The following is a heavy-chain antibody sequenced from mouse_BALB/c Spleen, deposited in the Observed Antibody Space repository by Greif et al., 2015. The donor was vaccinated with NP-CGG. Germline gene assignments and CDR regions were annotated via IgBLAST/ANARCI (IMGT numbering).Heavy chain of an antibody. Sequence: VQLQQSGAELMKPGASVKISCKATGYTFSSYWIEWVKQGPGHGLEWIGEILPGSGSTNYNEKFKGKATFTADTSSNTAYMQLSSLTSEDSAVYYCARSRDGYYDPGFAYWGQGTLVTVSA. CDR2: ILPGSGST. J-gene: IGHJ3*01. V-gene: IGHV1-9*01. CDR3: ARSRDGYYDPGFAY. D-gene: IGHD2-3*01. CDR1: GYTFSSYW.